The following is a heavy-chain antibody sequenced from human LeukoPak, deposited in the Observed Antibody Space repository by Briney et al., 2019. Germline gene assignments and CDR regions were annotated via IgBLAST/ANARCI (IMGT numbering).Heavy chain of an antibody. Sequence: GGSLRLSCAASGFSFSSNAMSWVRQAPGKGLEWVSGISGSGGSTYYADSVKGRFTISRDNSKNTLYLQMNSLRAEDTAVYYCAKDELFGGDYYPLLDVWGQGTTVTVSS. D-gene: IGHD2-21*02. CDR2: ISGSGGST. CDR1: GFSFSSNA. V-gene: IGHV3-23*01. J-gene: IGHJ6*02. CDR3: AKDELFGGDYYPLLDV.